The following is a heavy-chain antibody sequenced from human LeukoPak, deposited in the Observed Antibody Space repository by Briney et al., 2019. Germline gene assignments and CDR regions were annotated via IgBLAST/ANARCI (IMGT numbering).Heavy chain of an antibody. CDR2: IYYSGST. J-gene: IGHJ4*02. CDR3: ARGIAAAYNFDY. Sequence: SETLSLTCTVSGGSISSYYWNWIRQPPGRGLEWIANIYYSGSTNYNPSLKSRVTISVDTSKNQFSLKLSSVTAADTAVYYCARGIAAAYNFDYWGQGTLVTVSS. CDR1: GGSISSYY. D-gene: IGHD6-13*01. V-gene: IGHV4-59*01.